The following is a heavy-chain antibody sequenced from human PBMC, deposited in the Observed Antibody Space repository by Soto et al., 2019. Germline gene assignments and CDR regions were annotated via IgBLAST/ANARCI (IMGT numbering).Heavy chain of an antibody. J-gene: IGHJ3*02. Sequence: LSLTCTVSGGSISSGDYYWSWIRQPPGKGLEWIGYIYYSGSTYYNPSLKSRVTISVDTSKNQFSLKLSSVTAADTAVYYCARYTRITMIAVVTNRAAFDIWGQGTMVTVSS. CDR3: ARYTRITMIAVVTNRAAFDI. D-gene: IGHD3-22*01. V-gene: IGHV4-30-4*01. CDR2: IYYSGST. CDR1: GGSISSGDYY.